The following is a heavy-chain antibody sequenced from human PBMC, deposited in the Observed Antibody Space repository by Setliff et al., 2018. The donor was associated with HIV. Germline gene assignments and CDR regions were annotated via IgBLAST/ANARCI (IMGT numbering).Heavy chain of an antibody. J-gene: IGHJ6*03. Sequence: GASVKVSCKASGGTFSSYAISWVRQAPGQGLEWMGGIIPIFGTANYAQKFQGRVTITTDESTSTAYMELSSLRSEDTAGYYCARGGADYDYVWGSYPQYYYYMDVWGKGTTVTVSS. CDR1: GGTFSSYA. CDR2: IIPIFGTA. D-gene: IGHD3-16*02. V-gene: IGHV1-69*05. CDR3: ARGGADYDYVWGSYPQYYYYMDV.